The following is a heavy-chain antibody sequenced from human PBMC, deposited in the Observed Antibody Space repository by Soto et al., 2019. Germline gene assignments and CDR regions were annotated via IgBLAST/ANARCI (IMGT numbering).Heavy chain of an antibody. CDR1: GFTFSSYA. V-gene: IGHV3-30-3*01. D-gene: IGHD5-18*01. CDR3: ARDLIWDTAMVIYYGMDV. CDR2: TSYDGSNK. Sequence: PPGGSLRLSCAASGFTFSSYAMHWVRQAPGKGLEWVAVTSYDGSNKYYADSVKGRFTISRDNSKNTLYLQMNSLRAEDTAVYYCARDLIWDTAMVIYYGMDVWGQGTTVTVSS. J-gene: IGHJ6*02.